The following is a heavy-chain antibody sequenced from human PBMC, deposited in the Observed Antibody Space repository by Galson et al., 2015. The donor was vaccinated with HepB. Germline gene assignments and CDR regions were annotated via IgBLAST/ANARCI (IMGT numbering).Heavy chain of an antibody. V-gene: IGHV3-23*01. D-gene: IGHD3-22*01. CDR1: GFTFISYA. CDR2: ISGSGGST. Sequence: SLILSCAASGFTFISYAMSWVRQAPGKGLEWVSAISGSGGSTYYSDSVKGRFTISRDNSKNTLYLQMNSLRAEDTAVYYCAGMIVVVITRGWFDPWGQGTLVTVSS. J-gene: IGHJ5*02. CDR3: AGMIVVVITRGWFDP.